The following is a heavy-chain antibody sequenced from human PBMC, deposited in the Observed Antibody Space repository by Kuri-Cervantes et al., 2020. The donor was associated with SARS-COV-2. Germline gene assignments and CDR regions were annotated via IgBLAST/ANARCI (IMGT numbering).Heavy chain of an antibody. J-gene: IGHJ4*02. Sequence: GESLKISCAASGFTFSSYGMHWVRQTPGKGLEWVAFIRYDGRSKYYADSVKGRFTISRDSSKDTLYLQMNSLRTDDTAFYYCAKDHRYSSSSGVGYFDSWGQGTLVTVSS. D-gene: IGHD6-6*01. CDR2: IRYDGRSK. V-gene: IGHV3-30*02. CDR3: AKDHRYSSSSGVGYFDS. CDR1: GFTFSSYG.